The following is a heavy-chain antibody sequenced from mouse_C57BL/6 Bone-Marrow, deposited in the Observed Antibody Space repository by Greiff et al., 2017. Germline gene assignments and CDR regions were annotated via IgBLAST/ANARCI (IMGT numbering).Heavy chain of an antibody. D-gene: IGHD2-4*01. CDR2: IDPSDSYT. CDR1: GYTFTSYW. J-gene: IGHJ2*01. V-gene: IGHV1-59*01. Sequence: VQLQQPGAELVRPGTSVKLSCKASGYTFTSYWMHWVKQRPGQGLEWIGVIDPSDSYTNYNQKFKGKATLTVDTSSSTAYMQLSSLTSEDSAVYYCARNYDYGDYWGQGTTLTVSS. CDR3: ARNYDYGDY.